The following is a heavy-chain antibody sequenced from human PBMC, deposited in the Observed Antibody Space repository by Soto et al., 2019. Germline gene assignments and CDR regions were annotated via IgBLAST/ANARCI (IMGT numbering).Heavy chain of an antibody. J-gene: IGHJ6*02. D-gene: IGHD3-3*01. Sequence: SETLSLTCNLSGGSISSYYWSWIRQPPGKGREWIGYIXXXGXTXYXXSXXXRVTISVDTSKNQFSLKLSSVTAADTDVYYCAREVLWSRRYYGMDVWGQGTTVTVSS. V-gene: IGHV4-59*01. CDR3: AREVLWSRRYYGMDV. CDR1: GGSISSYY. CDR2: IXXXGXT.